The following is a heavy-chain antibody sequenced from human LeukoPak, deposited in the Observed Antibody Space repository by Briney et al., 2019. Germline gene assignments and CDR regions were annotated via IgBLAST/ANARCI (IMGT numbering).Heavy chain of an antibody. CDR2: IFGSGGST. J-gene: IGHJ4*02. D-gene: IGHD6-19*01. V-gene: IGHV3-23*01. CDR3: AKTTTGYSSGRFPGWPVDY. Sequence: HAGGSLRLSCAASGFTFSSYAMYWVRQAPGKGLEWVSGIFGSGGSTHYADSVKGRFTISRDNSKNTVYLQVNSLRAEDTAVYYCAKTTTGYSSGRFPGWPVDYWGQGTLVTVSS. CDR1: GFTFSSYA.